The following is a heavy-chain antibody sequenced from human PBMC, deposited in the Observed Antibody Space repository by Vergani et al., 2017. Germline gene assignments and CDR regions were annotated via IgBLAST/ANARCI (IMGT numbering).Heavy chain of an antibody. CDR1: GFTFSSYA. V-gene: IGHV3-23*04. D-gene: IGHD3-16*02. J-gene: IGHJ4*02. Sequence: EVQLVESGGGLVQPGGSLRLSCAASGFTFSSYAMSWVRQAPGKGLEWVSAISGSGGSTYYADSVKGRFTISRDNSKNPLYLQMNSLRAEDTAVYYCAKAPKDYDYVWGSYRYGYFDYWGQGTLVTVSS. CDR3: AKAPKDYDYVWGSYRYGYFDY. CDR2: ISGSGGST.